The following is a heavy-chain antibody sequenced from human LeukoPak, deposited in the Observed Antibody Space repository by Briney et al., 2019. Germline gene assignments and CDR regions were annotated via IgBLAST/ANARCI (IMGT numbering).Heavy chain of an antibody. V-gene: IGHV3-30*03. CDR2: ISYDGSKT. CDR1: GFTFSSYG. J-gene: IGHJ4*02. CDR3: GRGEIRLNILVVVDPDGF. D-gene: IGHD2-15*01. Sequence: GGSLRLSCAASGFTFSSYGMYWVRQAPGKGLEWVAVISYDGSKTYYADSVKGRFTISRDNSKNTLYLEMNSVRGEDTAVYYCGRGEIRLNILVVVDPDGFWGQGTLVTVSS.